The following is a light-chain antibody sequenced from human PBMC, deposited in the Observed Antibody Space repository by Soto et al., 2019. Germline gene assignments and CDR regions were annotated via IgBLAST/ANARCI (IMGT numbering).Light chain of an antibody. J-gene: IGKJ4*01. CDR1: QSVNSN. V-gene: IGKV3-15*01. Sequence: EIVMTQSPATLSVSPGERVTLSCRASQSVNSNLAWYQQKPGQAPRLLIYGASTRATGIPARFSGSGSGTEFTLTISSLQSEDFTLYYCQQYNNWPLTFGGGTKVEIK. CDR2: GAS. CDR3: QQYNNWPLT.